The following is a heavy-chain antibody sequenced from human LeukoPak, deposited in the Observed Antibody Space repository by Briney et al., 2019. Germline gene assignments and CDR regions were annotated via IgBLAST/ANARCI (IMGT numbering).Heavy chain of an antibody. CDR2: ISNNGGYT. CDR3: AKQLGYCSDGSCYFPY. D-gene: IGHD2-15*01. V-gene: IGHV3-23*01. CDR1: GLTFSSSA. Sequence: GGSLRLSCAASGLTFSSSAMSWVRQAPRKGLEWVSAISNNGGYTYYADSVQGRFTFSRDNSKSTLCLQMNSLRAEDTAVYYCAKQLGYCSDGSCYFPYWGQGTLVTVSS. J-gene: IGHJ4*02.